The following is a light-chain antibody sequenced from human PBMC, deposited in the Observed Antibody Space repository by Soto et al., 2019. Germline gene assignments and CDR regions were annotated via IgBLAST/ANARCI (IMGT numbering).Light chain of an antibody. J-gene: IGKJ5*01. Sequence: EIVLTQSPATLSLSPGERATLSCMASQSVGIFLAWYQHKPGQAPRLLIFDASNRATGIPARFSGGGSGTDFTLTISSLEPEDFAIYYCQHRRSWPLTFGQGTRLE. V-gene: IGKV3-11*01. CDR2: DAS. CDR1: QSVGIF. CDR3: QHRRSWPLT.